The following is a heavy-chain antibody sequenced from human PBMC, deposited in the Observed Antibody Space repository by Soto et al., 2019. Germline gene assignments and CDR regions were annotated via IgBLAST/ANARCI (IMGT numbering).Heavy chain of an antibody. CDR3: ARSLRLSGRLDFDY. CDR2: INHSGST. Sequence: SETLSLTCAVYGGSFSDYYWSWIRQPPGKGLEWIGEINHSGSTNYNPSLKSRVTISVDTSKNQFSLKLSSVTAADTAVYYCARSLRLSGRLDFDYWGQGTLVTVSS. V-gene: IGHV4-34*01. CDR1: GGSFSDYY. D-gene: IGHD3-3*01. J-gene: IGHJ4*02.